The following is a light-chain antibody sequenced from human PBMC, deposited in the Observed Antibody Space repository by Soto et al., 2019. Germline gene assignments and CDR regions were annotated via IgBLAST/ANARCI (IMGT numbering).Light chain of an antibody. Sequence: QSALTQPASVSGSPGQSITISCTGTSSDVGGYSYVSWYQQHPGKAPKLMIYDVNNRPSGVSNRFSGSKSGNTAPLAISGLQAEAEADYSCSSYTGSSTYVVFGGGTKLTVL. CDR2: DVN. J-gene: IGLJ2*01. V-gene: IGLV2-14*01. CDR3: SSYTGSSTYVV. CDR1: SSDVGGYSY.